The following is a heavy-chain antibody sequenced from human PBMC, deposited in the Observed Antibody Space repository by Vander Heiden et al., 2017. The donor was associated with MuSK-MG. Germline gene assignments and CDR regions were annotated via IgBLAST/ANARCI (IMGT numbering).Heavy chain of an antibody. CDR3: AKVNSSSWKPYYGMDV. D-gene: IGHD6-13*01. CDR1: GFTFSSYA. Sequence: EVQLLESGGGLVQPGGSLRLSCAASGFTFSSYAMSWVRQAPGKGLEWVSAISGSGGSTYYADSVKGRFTISRDNSKNTLYLQMNSLRAEDTAVYYCAKVNSSSWKPYYGMDVWGQGTTVTVSS. CDR2: ISGSGGST. J-gene: IGHJ6*02. V-gene: IGHV3-23*01.